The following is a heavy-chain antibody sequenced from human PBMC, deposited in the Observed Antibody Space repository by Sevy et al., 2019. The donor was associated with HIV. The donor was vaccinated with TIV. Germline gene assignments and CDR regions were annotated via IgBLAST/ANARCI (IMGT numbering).Heavy chain of an antibody. D-gene: IGHD3-10*01. Sequence: GGSLRPSCAASGFTFSSYSMNWVRQAPGKGLEWVSSISSSSSYIYYADSVKGRFTISRDNAKNSLYLQMNSLRAEDTAVYYCARDPSYYHYGFDYWGQGTLVTVSS. CDR3: ARDPSYYHYGFDY. J-gene: IGHJ4*02. CDR1: GFTFSSYS. V-gene: IGHV3-21*01. CDR2: ISSSSSYI.